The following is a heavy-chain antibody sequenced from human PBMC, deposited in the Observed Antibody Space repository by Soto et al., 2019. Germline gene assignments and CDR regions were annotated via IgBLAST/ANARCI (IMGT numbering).Heavy chain of an antibody. CDR1: GFTFSSYG. Sequence: QVQLVESGGGVVQPGRSLRLSCAASGFTFSSYGMHWVRQAPGKGLEWVAVIWYDGSNKYYADSVKGRFTISRDNSKNTLYLQMNSLRAEETAVYYCARDRTWGNGLTMVRGVTLDYWGQGTLVTVSS. CDR2: IWYDGSNK. V-gene: IGHV3-33*01. CDR3: ARDRTWGNGLTMVRGVTLDY. D-gene: IGHD3-10*01. J-gene: IGHJ4*02.